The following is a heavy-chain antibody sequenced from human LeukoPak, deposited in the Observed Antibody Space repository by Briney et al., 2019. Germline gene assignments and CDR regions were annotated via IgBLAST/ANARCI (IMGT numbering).Heavy chain of an antibody. J-gene: IGHJ3*02. Sequence: HPGGSLRLSCATSGFIFSNYAVNWVRQAPGKGLEWVSIISGSGDTTYYADSVKGRFTISRDNSKNTLYLQMNSLRAEDTAVYYCARSNGEAFDIWGQGTMVTVSS. CDR3: ARSNGEAFDI. CDR1: GFIFSNYA. V-gene: IGHV3-23*01. CDR2: ISGSGDTT.